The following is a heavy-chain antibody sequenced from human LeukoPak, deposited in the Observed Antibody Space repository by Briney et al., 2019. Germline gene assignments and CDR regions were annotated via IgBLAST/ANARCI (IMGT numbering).Heavy chain of an antibody. CDR2: ISWNSGSI. CDR1: GFTFDDYA. CDR3: ARSAFDWLLSNWFDP. Sequence: GGSLRLSCAASGFTFDDYAMHWVRQAPGKGLEWVSGISWNSGSIGYADSVKGRFTISRDNAKNSLYLQMNSLRAEDTALYYCARSAFDWLLSNWFDPGGQGTLVTVSA. D-gene: IGHD3-9*01. J-gene: IGHJ5*02. V-gene: IGHV3-9*01.